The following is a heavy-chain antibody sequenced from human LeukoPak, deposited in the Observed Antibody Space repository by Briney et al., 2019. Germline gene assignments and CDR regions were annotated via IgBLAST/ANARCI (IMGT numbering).Heavy chain of an antibody. CDR2: ISDERVT. V-gene: IGHV3-74*01. CDR3: VRGNDFGDYLDF. Sequence: GGSLRLSCVASGFTFSSYWMHWVRQAPGKGLVWVSRISDERVTGYADSVKGRFTISRDNAKNTLYLQMNSLRAEDTALYYCVRGNDFGDYLDFWGQGTRVTVSS. CDR1: GFTFSSYW. D-gene: IGHD4-17*01. J-gene: IGHJ4*02.